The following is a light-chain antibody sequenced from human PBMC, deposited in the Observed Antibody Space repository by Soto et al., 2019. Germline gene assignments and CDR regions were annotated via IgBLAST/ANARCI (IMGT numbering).Light chain of an antibody. V-gene: IGLV2-14*01. CDR2: EVR. J-gene: IGLJ1*01. Sequence: QSVLTQPPSVSGSPGQAITISCSGSSSDVGTHNFVSWYQHHPGKAPKLMIYEVRHRPSGVSNRFSGSKSGNAASLTISGLQAEDEADYYCNSYTSSNTYVFGSGTKVTV. CDR1: SSDVGTHNF. CDR3: NSYTSSNTYV.